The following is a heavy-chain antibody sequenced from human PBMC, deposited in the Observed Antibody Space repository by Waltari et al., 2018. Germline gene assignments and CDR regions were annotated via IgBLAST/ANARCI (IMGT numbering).Heavy chain of an antibody. J-gene: IGHJ5*02. D-gene: IGHD3-16*01. CDR1: GFTFSSYW. CDR3: ARGDLKYTTFGGVIGP. V-gene: IGHV3-7*01. Sequence: EVQLVESGGGLVQPGGSLRLSCAASGFTFSSYWMSWVRQAPGEGGEWVDNIRQGGRKKYYVDTVKCGFTISRDNAKNSLYRQMNSLRAEDTAVYYCARGDLKYTTFGGVIGPWGQGTLVTVSS. CDR2: IRQGGRKK.